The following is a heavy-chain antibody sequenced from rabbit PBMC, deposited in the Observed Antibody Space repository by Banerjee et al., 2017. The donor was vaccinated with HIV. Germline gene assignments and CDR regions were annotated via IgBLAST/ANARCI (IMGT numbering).Heavy chain of an antibody. D-gene: IGHD4-1*01. V-gene: IGHV1S45*01. CDR2: IDTGSNT. J-gene: IGHJ4*01. CDR1: GFDFSSNA. Sequence: QEQLVESGGGLVQPEGSLTLTCTASGFDFSSNAMCWVRQAPGKGLEYIGWIDTGSNTYYANWAKGRFTISKTSWTTVTLQMTSLTAADTATYFCARDLAGVIGWNFNLWGPGTLVTVS. CDR3: ARDLAGVIGWNFNL.